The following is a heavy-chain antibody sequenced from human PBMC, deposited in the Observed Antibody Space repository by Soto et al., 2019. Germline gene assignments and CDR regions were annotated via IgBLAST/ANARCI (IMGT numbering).Heavy chain of an antibody. J-gene: IGHJ4*02. CDR1: GFTFSSYA. V-gene: IGHV3-48*02. CDR3: ARDQLQYSSSWYSPKTDLDY. CDR2: ISSSSSTI. Sequence: GGSLRLSCAASGFTFSSYAMHWVRQAPGKGLEWVSYISSSSSTIYYADSVKGRFTISRDNAKNSLYLQMNSLRDEDTAVYYCARDQLQYSSSWYSPKTDLDYWGQGTLVTVSS. D-gene: IGHD6-13*01.